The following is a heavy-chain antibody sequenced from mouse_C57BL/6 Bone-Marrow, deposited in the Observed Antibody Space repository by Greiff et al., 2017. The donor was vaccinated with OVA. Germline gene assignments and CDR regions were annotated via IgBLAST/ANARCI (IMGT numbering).Heavy chain of an antibody. D-gene: IGHD2-4*01. Sequence: EVQLQQSGPELVKPGASVKMSCKASGYTFTDYNMHWVKQSHGKSLEWIGYINPNNGGTSYNQKFKGKATLTVNKSSSTAYMELRSLTSEDSAVYYFARPYYDYDWFAYWGQGTLVTVSA. CDR1: GYTFTDYN. J-gene: IGHJ3*01. CDR3: ARPYYDYDWFAY. CDR2: INPNNGGT. V-gene: IGHV1-22*01.